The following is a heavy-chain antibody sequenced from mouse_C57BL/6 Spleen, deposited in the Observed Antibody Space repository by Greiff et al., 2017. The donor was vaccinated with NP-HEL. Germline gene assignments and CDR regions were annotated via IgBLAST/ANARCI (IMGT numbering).Heavy chain of an antibody. V-gene: IGHV5-9-1*02. CDR1: GFTFSSYA. D-gene: IGHD2-4*01. CDR2: ISSGGDYI. Sequence: EVKLVESGEGLVKPGGSLKLSCAASGFTFSSYAMSWVRQTPEKRLEWVAYISSGGDYIYYADTVKGRFTISRDNARNTLYLQMSSLKSEDTAMYYCTREGFYDYDVSWFAYWGQGTLVTVSA. J-gene: IGHJ3*01. CDR3: TREGFYDYDVSWFAY.